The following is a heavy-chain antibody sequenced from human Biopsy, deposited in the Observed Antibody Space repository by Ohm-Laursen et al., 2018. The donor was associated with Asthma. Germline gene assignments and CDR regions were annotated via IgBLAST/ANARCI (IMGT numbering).Heavy chain of an antibody. Sequence: SVKVSCKAPGGTFSNFAISWVRQAPGQGLEWLGGIMSVFGTTNYAQKFQGRVTITADESTSTAYMEVTSLRSEDTAIYYCARCQVGYSSGWSLLLKKIYYSGMGVWGQGTAVTVSS. CDR1: GGTFSNFA. J-gene: IGHJ6*02. D-gene: IGHD6-19*01. CDR3: ARCQVGYSSGWSLLLKKIYYSGMGV. V-gene: IGHV1-69*13. CDR2: IMSVFGTT.